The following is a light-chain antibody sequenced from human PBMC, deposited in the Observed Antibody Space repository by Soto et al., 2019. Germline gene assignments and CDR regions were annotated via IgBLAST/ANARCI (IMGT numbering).Light chain of an antibody. Sequence: DLPMTQSSSSLSASVGDRVTITCRASQSISSYLNWYQQKPGKAPKLLIYAASSLQSGVPSRFSGSGSGTDFTLTISSLQPEDFATYYCQQSYSTPVTFGPGTKVDIK. J-gene: IGKJ3*01. CDR3: QQSYSTPVT. CDR1: QSISSY. CDR2: AAS. V-gene: IGKV1-39*01.